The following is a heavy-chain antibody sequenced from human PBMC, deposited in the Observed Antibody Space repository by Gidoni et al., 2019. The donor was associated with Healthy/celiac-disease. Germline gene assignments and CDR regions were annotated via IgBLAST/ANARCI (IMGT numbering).Heavy chain of an antibody. CDR3: ARVGVLRYFDWLLEYYPYDAFDI. CDR2: ISSSGSTI. V-gene: IGHV3-11*01. D-gene: IGHD3-9*01. CDR1: GSTFRDYY. Sequence: QVQLVESGGGLVKPGGSLRLSCAASGSTFRDYYMSWNRQAPGKGLEWVSYISSSGSTIYYADSVKGRFTISRDNAKNSLYLQMNSLRAEDTAVYYCARVGVLRYFDWLLEYYPYDAFDIWGQGTMVTVSS. J-gene: IGHJ3*02.